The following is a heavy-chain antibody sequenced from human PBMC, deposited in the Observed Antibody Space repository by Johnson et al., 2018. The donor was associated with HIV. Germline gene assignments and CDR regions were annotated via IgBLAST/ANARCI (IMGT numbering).Heavy chain of an antibody. J-gene: IGHJ3*02. D-gene: IGHD2-15*01. CDR2: ISYDGSNK. Sequence: QVQLMESGGGVVQPGRSLRLSCAASGFSFNYYGMHWVRQAPGKGLEWVAVISYDGSNKYYADSVKGRFTVSRDSSKTTLYLQMKSLRPEDTAVYFCAKEDCSAVLCSDDAFHIWGQGTMVTLSS. CDR1: GFSFNYYG. CDR3: AKEDCSAVLCSDDAFHI. V-gene: IGHV3-30*18.